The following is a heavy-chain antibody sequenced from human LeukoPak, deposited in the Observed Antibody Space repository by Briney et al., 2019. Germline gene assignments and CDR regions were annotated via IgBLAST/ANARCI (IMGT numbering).Heavy chain of an antibody. CDR1: GLTVSSNY. J-gene: IGHJ4*02. CDR2: IYSGGST. D-gene: IGHD3-22*01. CDR3: ARELDSSGYFDH. V-gene: IGHV3-53*01. Sequence: PGGSLRLSCAASGLTVSSNYMSWVRQAPGRGLEWVSVIYSGGSTYYADSVKGRFTISRDNSRNTLYLQMNSLRAEDTAVYYCARELDSSGYFDHWGQGTLVTVSS.